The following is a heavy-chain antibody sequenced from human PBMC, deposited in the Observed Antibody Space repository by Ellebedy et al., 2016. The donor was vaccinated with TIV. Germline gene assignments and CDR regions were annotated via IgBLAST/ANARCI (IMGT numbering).Heavy chain of an antibody. CDR1: GFTFSDYP. CDR3: AAGAMADY. V-gene: IGHV3-23*01. J-gene: IGHJ4*02. D-gene: IGHD5-18*01. Sequence: PGGSLRLSCAASGFTFSDYPMTWVRQAPGKGLEWVSVLSNNSRTTFYADFVKGRFFISRDNSKNTLFLQMNSLRAEETAIYYCAAGAMADYWGQGTVVTVSS. CDR2: LSNNSRTT.